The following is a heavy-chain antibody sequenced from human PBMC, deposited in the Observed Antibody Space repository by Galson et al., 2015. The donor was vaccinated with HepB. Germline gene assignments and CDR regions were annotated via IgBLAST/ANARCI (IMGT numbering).Heavy chain of an antibody. CDR3: ARKNCDYIWGSYRPGNYYFDY. Sequence: SLRLSCAASGFTFSSYGMHWVRQAPGKGLEWVAVISYDGSNKYYADSVKGRFTISRDNSKNTLYLQMNSLRAEDTAVYYCARKNCDYIWGSYRPGNYYFDYWGHGTLVTVSS. CDR2: ISYDGSNK. CDR1: GFTFSSYG. J-gene: IGHJ4*01. D-gene: IGHD3-16*02. V-gene: IGHV3-30*03.